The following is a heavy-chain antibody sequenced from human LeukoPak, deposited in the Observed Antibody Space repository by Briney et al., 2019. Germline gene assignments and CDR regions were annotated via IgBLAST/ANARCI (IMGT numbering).Heavy chain of an antibody. CDR2: VSGSGTTT. D-gene: IGHD3-22*01. Sequence: GGSLRLSCAASGFPFNYYAMSWVRQAPGRALEWVSAVSGSGTTTYYSNSVKGRFTISRDNSKNTLYLQINSLRAEDTAVYYCAKSDYYDSSGHPSSFEYWGQGTLVTVSS. CDR1: GFPFNYYA. V-gene: IGHV3-23*01. CDR3: AKSDYYDSSGHPSSFEY. J-gene: IGHJ4*02.